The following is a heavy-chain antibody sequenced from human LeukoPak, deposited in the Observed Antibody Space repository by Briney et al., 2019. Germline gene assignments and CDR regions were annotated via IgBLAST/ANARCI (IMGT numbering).Heavy chain of an antibody. Sequence: GESLKISCKGSGYSFTSYWIGWARQMPGKGLEWMGIIYPGDSDTRYSPSFQGQVTISADKSISTAYLQWSSLKASDTAMYYCARLRAPGYSGRKGAFDIWGQGTMVTVSS. CDR1: GYSFTSYW. V-gene: IGHV5-51*01. J-gene: IGHJ3*02. D-gene: IGHD1-26*01. CDR2: IYPGDSDT. CDR3: ARLRAPGYSGRKGAFDI.